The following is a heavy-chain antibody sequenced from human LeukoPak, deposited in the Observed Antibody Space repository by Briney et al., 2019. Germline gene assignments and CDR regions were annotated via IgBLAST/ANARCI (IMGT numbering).Heavy chain of an antibody. CDR2: ISGSGIST. Sequence: GGSLRLSCAASGFTFSSDAMSWVRQAPGKGLEWVSAISGSGISTFYADSVKGRFTISRDNSKNTLYLQMNSLRVEDTAVYFCAKPSCTSGACYYYFDYWGQGTLVTVSS. CDR1: GFTFSSDA. CDR3: AKPSCTSGACYYYFDY. D-gene: IGHD2-8*01. V-gene: IGHV3-23*01. J-gene: IGHJ4*02.